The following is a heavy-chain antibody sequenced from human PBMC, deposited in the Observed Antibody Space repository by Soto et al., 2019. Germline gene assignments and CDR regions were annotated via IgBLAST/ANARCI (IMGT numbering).Heavy chain of an antibody. CDR2: INYSGTT. CDR1: GDSFISDSYY. CDR3: GRLPVSFSSSVGH. J-gene: IGHJ4*02. V-gene: IGHV4-39*02. D-gene: IGHD6-25*01. Sequence: PSETLSLTCSVSGDSFISDSYYWVWIRQPPGKALEWIGSINYSGTTYYAPSLKNRVTISVDTSRNHFSLSLASVTAADTAVYFCGRLPVSFSSSVGHWGQGTMVSVSS.